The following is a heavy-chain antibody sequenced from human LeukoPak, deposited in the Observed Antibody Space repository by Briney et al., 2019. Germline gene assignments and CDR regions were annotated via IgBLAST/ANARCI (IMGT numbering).Heavy chain of an antibody. CDR2: IIPIFGTA. V-gene: IGHV1-69*13. Sequence: SVKVSCKASGGTFSSYAISWVRQAPGQGLEWMGGIIPIFGTANYAQKFQGRVTITADESTSTAYMELSSLRSEDTAVYYCARSYYDFWSGYPGAFFDYWGQGTLVTVSS. D-gene: IGHD3-3*01. CDR1: GGTFSSYA. CDR3: ARSYYDFWSGYPGAFFDY. J-gene: IGHJ4*02.